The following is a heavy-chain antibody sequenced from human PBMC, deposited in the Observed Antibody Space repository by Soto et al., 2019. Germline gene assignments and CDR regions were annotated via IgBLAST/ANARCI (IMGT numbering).Heavy chain of an antibody. CDR3: ARGVTMVRGVIHTPYFDY. CDR2: IYYSGST. J-gene: IGHJ4*02. Sequence: QVQLQESGPGLVKPSQTLSLTCTVSGGSISSGGYYWSWIRQHPGKGLEWIGYIYYSGSTYYNPSLKRRVTISVDTSKNQFALELSSVTAADTAVYYCARGVTMVRGVIHTPYFDYWGQGTLVTVSS. CDR1: GGSISSGGYY. D-gene: IGHD3-10*01. V-gene: IGHV4-31*03.